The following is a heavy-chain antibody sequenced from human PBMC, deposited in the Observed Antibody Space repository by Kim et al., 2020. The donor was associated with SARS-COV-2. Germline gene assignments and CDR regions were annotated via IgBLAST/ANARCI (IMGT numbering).Heavy chain of an antibody. CDR2: TYYRSKWYN. J-gene: IGHJ6*03. D-gene: IGHD3-3*01. CDR3: ARDPYYDFWSGYYHPVHHMDV. V-gene: IGHV6-1*01. CDR1: GDSVSSNSAA. Sequence: SQTLSLTCAISGDSVSSNSAAWNWIRQSPSRGLEWLGRTYYRSKWYNDYAVSVKSRITINPDTSKNQFSLQLNSVTPEDTAVYYCARDPYYDFWSGYYHPVHHMDVWGKGTTVTVSS.